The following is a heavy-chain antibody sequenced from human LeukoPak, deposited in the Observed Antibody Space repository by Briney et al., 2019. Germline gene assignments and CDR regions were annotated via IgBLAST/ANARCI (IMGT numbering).Heavy chain of an antibody. D-gene: IGHD3-3*01. CDR1: GFIFHNAW. J-gene: IGHJ4*02. CDR3: TTLSYDVHY. CDR2: IKSNLDGGTA. V-gene: IGHV3-15*05. Sequence: GGSLRLSCAASGFIFHNAWMTWVRQAPGKGLEWVGRIKSNLDGGTADYAAPVKGRFIISRDDSKNTLYLQLNSLKTEDTAVYYCTTLSYDVHYWGQGTLVTVSS.